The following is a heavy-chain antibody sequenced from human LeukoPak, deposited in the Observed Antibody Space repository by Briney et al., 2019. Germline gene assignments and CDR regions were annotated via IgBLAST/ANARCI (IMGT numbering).Heavy chain of an antibody. CDR2: VYYSGNT. Sequence: SETLSLTCTVSGGSISSGSYYWSWIRQHPGKGLEWIGYVYYSGNTYYNPSLKSRVTISVDTSKNHFSLKLSSVTAADTAVYYCARWGYSSFNAFDIWGQGTMVTVSS. CDR3: ARWGYSSFNAFDI. CDR1: GGSISSGSYY. J-gene: IGHJ3*02. D-gene: IGHD2-15*01. V-gene: IGHV4-31*03.